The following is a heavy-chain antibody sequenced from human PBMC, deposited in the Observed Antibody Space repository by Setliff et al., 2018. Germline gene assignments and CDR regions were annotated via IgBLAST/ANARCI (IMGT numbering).Heavy chain of an antibody. CDR1: GFTFSSYS. CDR2: INHRGTT. J-gene: IGHJ5*02. V-gene: IGHV4-34*01. D-gene: IGHD3-22*01. CDR3: ARGPRFDYESPTYRRRFDP. Sequence: GSLRLSCVASGFTFSSYSMNWIRQAPGKGLEWIGEINHRGTTSYTPSLKGRVTISVDTSKNLFSLKLSTVTAADTAVYFCARGPRFDYESPTYRRRFDPWGQGTAVTVSS.